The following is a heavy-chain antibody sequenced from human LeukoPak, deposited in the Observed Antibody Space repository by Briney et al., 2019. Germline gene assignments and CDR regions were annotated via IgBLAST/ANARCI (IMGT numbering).Heavy chain of an antibody. J-gene: IGHJ4*02. CDR1: GFTFSSYA. V-gene: IGHV3-23*01. CDR2: ISGSGGST. Sequence: GGSLRLSCAASGFTFSSYAMSWVRQAPGKGLEWVSAISGSGGSTYYADSAKGRFTISRDNSKNTLYLQMNSLRAEDTAVYYCAKADSSGWRPDYWGQGTLVTVSS. CDR3: AKADSSGWRPDY. D-gene: IGHD6-19*01.